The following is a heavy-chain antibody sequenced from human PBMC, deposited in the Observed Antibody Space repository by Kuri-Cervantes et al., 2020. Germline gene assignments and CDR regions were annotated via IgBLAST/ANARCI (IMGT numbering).Heavy chain of an antibody. CDR3: GIGPYYGSGRYYSKGLLDY. D-gene: IGHD3-10*01. J-gene: IGHJ4*02. Sequence: SETLSLTCTVSGCSISSYYWSWIRQPPGKGLEWIGSIYYSGSTNYNPSLKSRFTISVDTSKNQFSLKLSSVTAADTAVYYCGIGPYYGSGRYYSKGLLDYWGQGALVTVSS. V-gene: IGHV4-59*12. CDR1: GCSISSYY. CDR2: IYYSGST.